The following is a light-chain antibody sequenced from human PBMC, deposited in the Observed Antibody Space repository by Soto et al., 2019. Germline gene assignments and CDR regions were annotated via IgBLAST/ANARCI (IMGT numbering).Light chain of an antibody. J-gene: IGKJ1*01. CDR1: QIVGSSY. V-gene: IGKV3-20*01. CDR3: QQYGNSPWT. Sequence: EIVLTQSPGTLSLSPGERVTLSCRASQIVGSSYLAWYQQKPGQAPRLLIYGAPSRATGIPDRFSGSGSGTDFTLTISRLEAEDFAVYYCQQYGNSPWTFGQGTKVDIK. CDR2: GAP.